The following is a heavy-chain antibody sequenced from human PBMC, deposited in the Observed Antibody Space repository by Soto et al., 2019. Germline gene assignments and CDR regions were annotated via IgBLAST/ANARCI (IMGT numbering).Heavy chain of an antibody. D-gene: IGHD3-16*01. J-gene: IGHJ4*02. Sequence: SETLSLTCTVSGGSISSYYWSWIRQRPGKGLEWIGYIYFSGNTNYNPSLKSRVTISVDRSKNQFSLKLSSVTAADTAVYYCARGPPFHWGQGTLVTVSS. CDR1: GGSISSYY. V-gene: IGHV4-59*12. CDR2: IYFSGNT. CDR3: ARGPPFH.